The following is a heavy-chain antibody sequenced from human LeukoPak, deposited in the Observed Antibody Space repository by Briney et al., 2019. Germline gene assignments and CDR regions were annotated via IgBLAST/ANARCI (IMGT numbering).Heavy chain of an antibody. CDR2: IIPILGTA. J-gene: IGHJ6*03. D-gene: IGHD4-17*01. Sequence: GASVKVSCKASGGTFSSYAISWVRQAPGQGLEWMGGIIPILGTANYAQKFQGRVTITTAESTSTAYMELSSLRSEDTAVYYCARYGDYDYYYMDVWGKGTTVTVSS. CDR1: GGTFSSYA. CDR3: ARYGDYDYYYMDV. V-gene: IGHV1-69*05.